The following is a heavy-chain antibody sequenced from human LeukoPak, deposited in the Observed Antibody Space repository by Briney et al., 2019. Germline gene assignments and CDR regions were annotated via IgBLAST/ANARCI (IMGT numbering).Heavy chain of an antibody. CDR1: GGSISSYY. CDR3: ARSGTAMVRGYFDY. V-gene: IGHV4-4*07. Sequence: SETLSLTCTVSGGSISSYYWSWIRQPAGKGLEWIGRIYTSGSTNYNPSLKSRVTMSVDTSKNQSSLTLSSVTAADTAVYYCARSGTAMVRGYFDYWGQGTLVTVSS. D-gene: IGHD5-18*01. CDR2: IYTSGST. J-gene: IGHJ4*02.